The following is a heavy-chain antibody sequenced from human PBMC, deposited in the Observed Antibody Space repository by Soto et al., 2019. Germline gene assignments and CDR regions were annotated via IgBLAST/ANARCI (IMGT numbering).Heavy chain of an antibody. CDR3: ARVQIVVVVGGTPADY. Sequence: QVQLEQSGAEVKKSGASVKVSCKASGYIFGTHGINWVRQAPGHGLEWMGWINPYNGKTNYAQKFQGRVTMTTETSRKTAYMELRSLRSDDTAVYYCARVQIVVVVGGTPADYWGQGTLVTVSS. J-gene: IGHJ4*02. CDR2: INPYNGKT. V-gene: IGHV1-18*01. D-gene: IGHD2-15*01. CDR1: GYIFGTHG.